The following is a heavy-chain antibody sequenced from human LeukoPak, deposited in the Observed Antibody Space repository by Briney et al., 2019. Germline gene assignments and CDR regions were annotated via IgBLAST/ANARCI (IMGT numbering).Heavy chain of an antibody. CDR3: ARGDWSSSIDY. V-gene: IGHV4-34*01. Sequence: PSETLSLTCAVYGGSFSGYYWSWIRQSPGKGPEWIGEINHSGSTNYNPSLKSRVTISVDASKNQFSLKLSSVTAADTAVYYCARGDWSSSIDYWGQGTLVTVSS. CDR1: GGSFSGYY. J-gene: IGHJ4*02. CDR2: INHSGST. D-gene: IGHD6-6*01.